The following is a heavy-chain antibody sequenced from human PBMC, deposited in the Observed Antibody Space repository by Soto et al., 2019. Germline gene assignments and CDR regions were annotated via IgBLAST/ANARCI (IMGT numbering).Heavy chain of an antibody. CDR2: ISGGSGYT. Sequence: QVQLVESGGGLVKPGGSLRLSCGASGFTLSDFHMSWLRQAPGKGLEWVSYISGGSGYTKYADPVKGRFTISRDSAKNSLYLQMNSLRAEDTAVYYCAREYGRLDYWGQGTLVTVSS. J-gene: IGHJ4*02. V-gene: IGHV3-11*06. CDR3: AREYGRLDY. D-gene: IGHD4-17*01. CDR1: GFTLSDFH.